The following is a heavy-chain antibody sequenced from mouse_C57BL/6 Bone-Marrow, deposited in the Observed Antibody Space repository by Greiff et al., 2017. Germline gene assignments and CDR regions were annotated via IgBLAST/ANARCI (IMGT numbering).Heavy chain of an antibody. CDR2: IRNKANNHAT. CDR3: TSFYYDSWAWFAY. Sequence: LQQSGGGLVQPGGSMKLSCAASGFTFSDAWMDWVRQSPEKGLEWVAEIRNKANNHATYYAVSVKGRFTISRDDSKSSVYLQMNSLRAEDTGIYYCTSFYYDSWAWFAYWGQGTLVTVSA. J-gene: IGHJ3*01. D-gene: IGHD2-4*01. CDR1: GFTFSDAW. V-gene: IGHV6-6*01.